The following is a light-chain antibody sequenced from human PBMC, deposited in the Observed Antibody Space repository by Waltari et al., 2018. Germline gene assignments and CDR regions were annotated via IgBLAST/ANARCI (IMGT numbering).Light chain of an antibody. CDR3: SSFTNTNTWV. J-gene: IGLJ3*02. Sequence: QSALTQPPSVSASPGQSVTISCTGTISDVGNYHRVPWHQQPPGTAPKLMIYEVYNRPSGVPDRFSGSKSGNTASLTISGLQAEDEADYYCSSFTNTNTWVFGGGTKLTVL. CDR2: EVY. V-gene: IGLV2-18*02. CDR1: ISDVGNYHR.